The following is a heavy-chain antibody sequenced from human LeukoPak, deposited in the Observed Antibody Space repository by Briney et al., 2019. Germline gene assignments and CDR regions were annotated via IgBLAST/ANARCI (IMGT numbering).Heavy chain of an antibody. CDR2: INPNSGGT. CDR3: ARDRSSGRDHDY. CDR1: GYTFSGYY. D-gene: IGHD6-19*01. Sequence: PSLKVSCKASGYTFSGYYMHWVRQAPGQGLEWMGWINPNSGGTNYAQKFQGRVTMTRDTSISTAYMELSSLRSDDTAVYYCARDRSSGRDHDYWGQGTLVPVSS. V-gene: IGHV1-2*02. J-gene: IGHJ4*02.